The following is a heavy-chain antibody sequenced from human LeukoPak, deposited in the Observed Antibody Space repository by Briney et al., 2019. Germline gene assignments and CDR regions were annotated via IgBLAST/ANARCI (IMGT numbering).Heavy chain of an antibody. CDR3: ARRIAAAGSELDY. D-gene: IGHD6-13*01. Sequence: SETLSLTCTVSGGSISSGSYYWSWIRQPPGKGLEWIGSIYHSGSTYYNPSLKSRVTISVDTSKNQFSLKLSSVTAADTAVYYCARRIAAAGSELDYWGQGTLVTVSS. CDR2: IYHSGST. CDR1: GGSISSGSYY. V-gene: IGHV4-39*07. J-gene: IGHJ4*02.